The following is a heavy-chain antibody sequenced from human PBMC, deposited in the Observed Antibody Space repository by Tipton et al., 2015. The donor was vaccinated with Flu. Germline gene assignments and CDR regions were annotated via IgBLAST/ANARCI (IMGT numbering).Heavy chain of an antibody. Sequence: SLRLSCAASGFSFSDYGMHWVRQAPGKGLEWVAVMSYEGSKKFYGDPVKGRFTISRDYSKKMMYLQMDSLRGEDTAVYYCARDRWGSLDFWGQGTLVNVSS. V-gene: IGHV3-30*03. CDR2: MSYEGSKK. D-gene: IGHD3-16*01. CDR3: ARDRWGSLDF. J-gene: IGHJ4*02. CDR1: GFSFSDYG.